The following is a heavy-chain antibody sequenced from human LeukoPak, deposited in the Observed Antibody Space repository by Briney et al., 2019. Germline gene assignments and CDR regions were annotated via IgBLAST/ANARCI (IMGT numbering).Heavy chain of an antibody. Sequence: GESLKISCKGSGYGFTSYWIGWVRQMPGKGLDWMGIIYLGDSETRYSPSFRGQVTISADKSINTAYLQWSSLKASDTAMYYCARHPSYTSGWPLDYWGQGTLVIVSS. CDR1: GYGFTSYW. V-gene: IGHV5-51*01. CDR2: IYLGDSET. D-gene: IGHD6-19*01. J-gene: IGHJ4*02. CDR3: ARHPSYTSGWPLDY.